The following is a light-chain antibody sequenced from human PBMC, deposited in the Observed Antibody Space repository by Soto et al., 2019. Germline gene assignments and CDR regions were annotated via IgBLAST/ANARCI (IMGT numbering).Light chain of an antibody. CDR3: LQALQLPMT. V-gene: IGKV2-28*01. Sequence: DLVMTQSPLFLPVTPGEPASISCRSSQSLLNERGYIYLDWYLQKPGQSPQLLIYLGSNRASGVPDRFRGTVSGTDFTLKISSVEAEDVRFYYCLQALQLPMTFGGGTKV. CDR2: LGS. CDR1: QSLLNERGYIY. J-gene: IGKJ4*01.